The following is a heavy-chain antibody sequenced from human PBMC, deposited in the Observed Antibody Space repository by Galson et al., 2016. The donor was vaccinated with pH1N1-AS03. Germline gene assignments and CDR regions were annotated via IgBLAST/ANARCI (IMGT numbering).Heavy chain of an antibody. CDR2: IYSSGVT. Sequence: LSLTCAVSGDSVASDSHSWNWLRQSPGKGLEWLGYIYSSGVTESNPSLRSRVSITIDTSKNQFSLKMTPVTAADTAVYYCARGPPFSPWGQGTLVTVSS. V-gene: IGHV4-30-2*06. CDR3: ARGPPFSP. CDR1: GDSVASDSHS. J-gene: IGHJ1*01.